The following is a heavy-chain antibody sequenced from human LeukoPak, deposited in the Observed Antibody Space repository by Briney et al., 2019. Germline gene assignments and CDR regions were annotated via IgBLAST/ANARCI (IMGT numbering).Heavy chain of an antibody. CDR2: IYTSGST. CDR1: GGSISSYY. V-gene: IGHV4-4*07. D-gene: IGHD3-16*01. Sequence: PSETLSLTCTVSGGSISSYYWSWIRQPAGKGLERIGRIYTSGSTNYNPSLKSRVTMSVDTSKNQFSLKLSSVTAADTAVYYCARDYGFYYYYYMDVWGKGTTVTVSS. J-gene: IGHJ6*03. CDR3: ARDYGFYYYYYMDV.